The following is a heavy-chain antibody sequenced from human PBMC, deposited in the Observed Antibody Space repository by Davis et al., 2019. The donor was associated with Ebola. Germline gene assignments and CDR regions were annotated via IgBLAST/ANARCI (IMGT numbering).Heavy chain of an antibody. J-gene: IGHJ4*02. CDR3: ARCPLGYCTNGVCYDLYYFDY. CDR1: GFTFSSYS. D-gene: IGHD2-8*01. CDR2: ISSSSSYI. V-gene: IGHV3-21*01. Sequence: GGSLRLSCAASGFTFSSYSMNWVRQAPGKGLEWVSSISSSSSYIYYADSVKGRFTISRDNAKNSLYLQMNSLRAEDTAVYYCARCPLGYCTNGVCYDLYYFDYWGQGTLVTVSS.